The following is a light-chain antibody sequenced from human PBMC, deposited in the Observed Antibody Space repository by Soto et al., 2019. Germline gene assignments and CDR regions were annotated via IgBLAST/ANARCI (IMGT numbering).Light chain of an antibody. Sequence: DIQMTQSPSSRSSSVGYIVTITCRSSRGIGNYLAWYQQKPGKVPSLLIYAASTLQSGVSSRFSGSRSATDFTLTISTLQPGDVETYYCQKYDDAPLSFGGGTKVDIK. V-gene: IGKV1-27*01. CDR2: AAS. J-gene: IGKJ4*01. CDR3: QKYDDAPLS. CDR1: RGIGNY.